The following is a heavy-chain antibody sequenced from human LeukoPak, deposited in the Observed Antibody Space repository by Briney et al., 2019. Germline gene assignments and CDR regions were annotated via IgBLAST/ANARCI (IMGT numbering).Heavy chain of an antibody. CDR1: GFPVSSNY. CDR2: IYSGGST. CDR3: VRDSVGLYYFNY. J-gene: IGHJ4*02. D-gene: IGHD1-26*01. Sequence: PGGSLSLSCAASGFPVSSNYMSWARQAPGKGLEWVSAIYSGGSTYYADSVKGRFTISRDNSKNTLYLQMNSLRAKDTAVYYCVRDSVGLYYFNYWGQGTLVTVSS. V-gene: IGHV3-53*01.